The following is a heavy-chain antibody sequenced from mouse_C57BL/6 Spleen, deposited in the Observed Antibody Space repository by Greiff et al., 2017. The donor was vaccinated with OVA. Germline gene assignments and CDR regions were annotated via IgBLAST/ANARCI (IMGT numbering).Heavy chain of an antibody. D-gene: IGHD1-1*01. CDR3: TTYGNYVGY. CDR2: IDPENGDT. J-gene: IGHJ2*01. Sequence: EVKLQESGAELVRPGASVKLSCTASGFNIKDDYMHWVKQRPEQGLEWIGWIDPENGDTVYASKFQGKATITADTSSNTAYLQLSSLTSEDTAVYYCTTYGNYVGYWGQGTTLTVSS. CDR1: GFNIKDDY. V-gene: IGHV14-4*01.